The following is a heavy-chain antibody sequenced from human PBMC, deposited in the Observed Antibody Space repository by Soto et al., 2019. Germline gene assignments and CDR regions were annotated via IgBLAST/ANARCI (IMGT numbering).Heavy chain of an antibody. CDR3: ARHRAVAGMPDYYYDMDV. D-gene: IGHD6-19*01. Sequence: GESLKISCKGSGYSFTSYWIGWVRQMPGKGLGWMGIIHPGNSDTKYSPSFQGQVTISADKSISTAYLQWSSLKASDTAMYYCARHRAVAGMPDYYYDMDVWGQGTTVTVSS. CDR1: GYSFTSYW. V-gene: IGHV5-51*01. CDR2: IHPGNSDT. J-gene: IGHJ6*02.